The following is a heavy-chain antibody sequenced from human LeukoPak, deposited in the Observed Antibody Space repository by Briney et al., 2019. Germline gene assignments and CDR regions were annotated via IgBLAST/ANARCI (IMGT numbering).Heavy chain of an antibody. CDR2: ISYDGSNK. CDR1: GFTFSSYA. V-gene: IGHV3-30-3*01. D-gene: IGHD4-17*01. CDR3: ARGDGDYAKTHWVFDY. J-gene: IGHJ4*02. Sequence: GGSLRLSCAASGFTFSSYAMHWVRQAPGKGLEWVAVISYDGSNKYYADPVKGRFTISRDNSKNTLYLQMNSLRAEDTAVYYCARGDGDYAKTHWVFDYWGQGTLVTVSS.